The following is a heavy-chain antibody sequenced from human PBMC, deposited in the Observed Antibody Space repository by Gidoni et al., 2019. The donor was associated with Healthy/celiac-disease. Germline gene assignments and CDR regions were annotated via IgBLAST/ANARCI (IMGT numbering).Heavy chain of an antibody. V-gene: IGHV3-30*18. D-gene: IGHD3-22*01. Sequence: VAVISYDGSNKYYADSVKGRFTISRDNSKNTLYLQMNSLRAEDTAVYYCAKTLTDSSGFDYWGQGTLVTVSS. CDR2: ISYDGSNK. CDR3: AKTLTDSSGFDY. J-gene: IGHJ4*02.